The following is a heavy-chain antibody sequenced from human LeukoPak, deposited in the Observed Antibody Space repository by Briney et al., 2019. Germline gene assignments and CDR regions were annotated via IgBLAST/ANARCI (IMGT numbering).Heavy chain of an antibody. J-gene: IGHJ4*02. D-gene: IGHD1-26*01. CDR2: INPSNGDT. V-gene: IGHV1-2*02. CDR3: ARDRGGVGATVLDY. CDR1: GYIFTAYY. Sequence: ASVKVSCKASGYIFTAYYIHWLRQAPGQGLEWMGYINPSNGDTHYAQKFQGRVTMTRDTSISTGYMDLSRLTSDDTAVYYCARDRGGVGATVLDYWGQGTLVTVSS.